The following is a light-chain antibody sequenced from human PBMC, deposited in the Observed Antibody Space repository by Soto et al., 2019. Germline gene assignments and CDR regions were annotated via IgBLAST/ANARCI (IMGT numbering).Light chain of an antibody. V-gene: IGKV1-9*01. CDR3: QQFNSSPFT. J-gene: IGKJ4*01. CDR2: TVS. Sequence: DIQLPQSPSFLSASVGDRLTFTSRASQDLRSSLAWYQQKPGKAPNLLIYTVSTLQSGVPSRFSGSRSGTEFTLTISSLQPEDFATYFCQQFNSSPFTFGGGTKVEI. CDR1: QDLRSS.